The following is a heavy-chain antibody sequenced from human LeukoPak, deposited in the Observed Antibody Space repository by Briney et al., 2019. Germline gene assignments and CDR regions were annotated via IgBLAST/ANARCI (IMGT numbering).Heavy chain of an antibody. J-gene: IGHJ4*02. CDR2: NSGGST. CDR3: AKDLLETPLYYDYVWGSYRYTGFGYFDY. V-gene: IGHV3-53*01. D-gene: IGHD3-16*02. CDR1: GFTVSTNS. Sequence: PGGSLRLSCTVSGFTVSTNSMSWVRQTPGKGLEWVSFNSGGSTHYSDSVKGRFTISTDNSKNTLYLQMNSRRAKDTAVYYCAKDLLETPLYYDYVWGSYRYTGFGYFDYWGQGTLVTVSS.